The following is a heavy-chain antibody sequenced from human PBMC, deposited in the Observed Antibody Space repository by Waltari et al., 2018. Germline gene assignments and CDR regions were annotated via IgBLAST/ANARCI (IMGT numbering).Heavy chain of an antibody. CDR2: IIPILGIA. V-gene: IGHV1-69*02. CDR1: GGTFSSYT. J-gene: IGHJ4*02. D-gene: IGHD5-18*01. Sequence: QVQLVQSGAAVKKPGSSVKVSCKASGGTFSSYTISWLRQAPGQGLEWMGRIIPILGIANYAQKFQGRVTITADKSTSTAYMELSSLRSEDTAVYYCARGGYSYGKIFDYWGQGTLVTVSS. CDR3: ARGGYSYGKIFDY.